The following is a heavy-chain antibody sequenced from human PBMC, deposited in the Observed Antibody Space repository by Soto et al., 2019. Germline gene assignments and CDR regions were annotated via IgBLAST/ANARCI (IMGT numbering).Heavy chain of an antibody. CDR1: GFTFSSYA. CDR2: ISASGGST. CDR3: AKNTVWFGEFFDY. D-gene: IGHD3-10*01. J-gene: IGHJ4*02. Sequence: EVQLLESGGGLVQPGGSLRLSCAASGFTFSSYAMSWVRQAPGKGLEWVSAISASGGSTYYADSVKGRFTISRDNSKNTLYLQMNILRAEDTAVYYCAKNTVWFGEFFDYWGQGTLVTVSS. V-gene: IGHV3-23*01.